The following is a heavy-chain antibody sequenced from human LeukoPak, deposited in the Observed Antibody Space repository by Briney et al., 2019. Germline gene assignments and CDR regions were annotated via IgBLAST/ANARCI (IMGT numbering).Heavy chain of an antibody. CDR1: GDSVSSNSAA. V-gene: IGHV6-1*01. D-gene: IGHD6-19*01. CDR2: TYYRSKWYN. J-gene: IGHJ4*02. Sequence: SQTLSLTCAISGDSVSSNSAAWDWGRQSPSRGLEWLGRTYYRSKWYNDYAVSVKSRITINPDTSKNQFSLQLSSVTPEDTAVYYCARGPGIAVAGVFDYWGQGSLVTVSS. CDR3: ARGPGIAVAGVFDY.